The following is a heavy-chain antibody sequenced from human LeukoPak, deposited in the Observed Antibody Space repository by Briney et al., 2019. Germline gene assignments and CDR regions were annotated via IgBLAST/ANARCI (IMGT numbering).Heavy chain of an antibody. CDR1: GGTFSSYA. CDR3: ARTHTNAYGSGSYSY. Sequence: ASVKVSCKASGGTFSSYAISWVRQAPGQGLEWMGGIIPIFGTANYAQKFQGRVTITADESTSTAYMELSSLRSEDTAVYYCARTHTNAYGSGSYSYWGQGTLVTVSS. J-gene: IGHJ4*02. V-gene: IGHV1-69*13. CDR2: IIPIFGTA. D-gene: IGHD3-10*01.